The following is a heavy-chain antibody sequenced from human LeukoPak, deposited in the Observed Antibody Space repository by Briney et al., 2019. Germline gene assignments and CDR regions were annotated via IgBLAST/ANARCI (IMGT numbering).Heavy chain of an antibody. D-gene: IGHD3-16*01. CDR2: INHSGST. J-gene: IGHJ4*02. CDR3: ARGVGPTF. Sequence: SETLSLTCAVYGGSFSGYYWSWVRQPPGKGLEWIGEINHSGSTNYNPSLKRRVTISVDTSKNQFSLKLSSVTAADTAVYYCARGVGPTFWGQGTLVTVSS. CDR1: GGSFSGYY. V-gene: IGHV4-34*01.